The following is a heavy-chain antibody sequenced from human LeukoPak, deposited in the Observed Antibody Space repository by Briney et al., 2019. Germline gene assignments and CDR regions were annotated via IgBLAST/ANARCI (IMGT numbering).Heavy chain of an antibody. D-gene: IGHD6-6*01. Sequence: ASVKVSCKASGYTFTSYEINWVRQATAQGLEWMGWMNPNSGNTGYAQKFQGRVTITRNTHISTAYMELSSLTYEDTAVCYCARGSRIAARRRWFDPWGQGTLVTVSS. CDR1: GYTFTSYE. CDR2: MNPNSGNT. CDR3: ARGSRIAARRRWFDP. V-gene: IGHV1-8*03. J-gene: IGHJ5*02.